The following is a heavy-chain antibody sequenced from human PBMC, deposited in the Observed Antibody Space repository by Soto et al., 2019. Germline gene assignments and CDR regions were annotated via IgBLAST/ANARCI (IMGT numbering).Heavy chain of an antibody. D-gene: IGHD3-22*01. CDR2: INWNGGST. J-gene: IGHJ4*02. CDR3: ARDRGFLYDSYYFDY. Sequence: TGGSLRLSCAASGFTFDDYGMSWVRQAPGKGLEWVSGINWNGGSTGYADSVKGRFTISRDNAKNSLYLQMNSLRAEDTALYYCARDRGFLYDSYYFDYWGQGTLVTVSS. V-gene: IGHV3-20*04. CDR1: GFTFDDYG.